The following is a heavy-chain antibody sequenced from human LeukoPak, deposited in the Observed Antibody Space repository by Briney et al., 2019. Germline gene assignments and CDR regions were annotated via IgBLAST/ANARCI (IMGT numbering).Heavy chain of an antibody. D-gene: IGHD6-13*01. CDR2: IYTTGGT. CDR3: ARDPEGSWYDY. CDR1: GGSISSYY. Sequence: PSQTLSLTCTVSGGSISSYYWTWIRQPVGKGLEWIGHIYTTGGTNYDPSLKSRVTMSVDTSKNQFSLKLSSVTAADTAVYYCARDPEGSWYDYWGQGALVTVSS. V-gene: IGHV4-4*07. J-gene: IGHJ4*02.